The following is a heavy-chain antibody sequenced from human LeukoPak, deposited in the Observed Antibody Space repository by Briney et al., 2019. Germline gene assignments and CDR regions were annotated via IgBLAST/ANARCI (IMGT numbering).Heavy chain of an antibody. CDR2: ISWDGGST. V-gene: IGHV3-43D*03. Sequence: QPGGSLRLSCAASGFTFDDYAMHWVRQAPGKGLEWVSLISWDGGSTYYADSVKGRFTISRDNSKNSLYLQMNSLRAEDTALYYCAKDTRPHYDLWSGYSYFDYWGQGTLVTVSS. J-gene: IGHJ4*02. CDR3: AKDTRPHYDLWSGYSYFDY. CDR1: GFTFDDYA. D-gene: IGHD3-3*01.